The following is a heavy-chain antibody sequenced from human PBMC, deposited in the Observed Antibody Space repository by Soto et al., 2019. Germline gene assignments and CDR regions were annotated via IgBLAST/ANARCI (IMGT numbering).Heavy chain of an antibody. J-gene: IGHJ6*02. CDR1: GGRLCNSG. Sequence: ASAKISCKAPGGRLCNSGLSWARQAPGKGLEWMGAIIPVFGTPNYAQKFQDRVTITADESTTTVYMEVRSLTSEDTAVYYCARGDATKIVVTTYYAMDVWGQGTTVTVSS. D-gene: IGHD3-22*01. CDR3: ARGDATKIVVTTYYAMDV. V-gene: IGHV1-69*13. CDR2: IIPVFGTP.